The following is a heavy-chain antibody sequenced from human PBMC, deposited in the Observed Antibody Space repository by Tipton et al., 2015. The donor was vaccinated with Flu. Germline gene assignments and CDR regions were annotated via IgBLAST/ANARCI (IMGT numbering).Heavy chain of an antibody. CDR2: IYTTGCT. V-gene: IGHV4-61*02. J-gene: IGHJ3*02. D-gene: IGHD7-27*01. CDR1: GGFITSGSYY. Sequence: TLSLTCTASGGFITSGSYYWSWIRQSAGKGLEWIGRIYTTGCTNYNPTRKSLGTISVDTSKNQFSLKLGSVTAADTAVYYCARHGKDTGDYLASFDIWGQGTMVTVSS. CDR3: ARHGKDTGDYLASFDI.